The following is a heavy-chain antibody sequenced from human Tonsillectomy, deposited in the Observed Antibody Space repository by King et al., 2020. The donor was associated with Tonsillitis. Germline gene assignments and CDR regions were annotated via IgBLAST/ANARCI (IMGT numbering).Heavy chain of an antibody. CDR1: GFTFSSYG. V-gene: IGHV3-30*18. D-gene: IGHD6-13*01. CDR3: AKGHSWWYGMDV. J-gene: IGHJ6*02. CDR2: ISYDGSNK. Sequence: VQLVESGGGVVQPGRSLRLSCAASGFTFSSYGMHWVRQAPGKGLEWMAVISYDGSNKYYADPVKGRFTISRDNSKNTLYLQMNSLRAEDTAVYYCAKGHSWWYGMDVWGQGTTVTVSS.